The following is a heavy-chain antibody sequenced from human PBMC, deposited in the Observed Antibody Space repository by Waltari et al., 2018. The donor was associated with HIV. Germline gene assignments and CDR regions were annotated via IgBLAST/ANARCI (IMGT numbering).Heavy chain of an antibody. J-gene: IGHJ5*02. CDR3: ARGWLQLDWFDP. V-gene: IGHV3-74*01. CDR1: GFTFSSYW. CDR2: INSDGRST. D-gene: IGHD5-12*01. Sequence: EVQLVESGGGLVQPGGSLRLSCAASGFTFSSYWMHWVRQAPGKGLVWVSRINSDGRSTTYADSVKGRFTISRDNAKNTLYLQMNSLRAEDTAVYYCARGWLQLDWFDPWGQGTLVTVSS.